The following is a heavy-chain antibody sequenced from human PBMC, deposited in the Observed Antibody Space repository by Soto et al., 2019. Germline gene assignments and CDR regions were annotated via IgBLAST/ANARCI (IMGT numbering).Heavy chain of an antibody. J-gene: IGHJ6*02. CDR1: GGTFGTYD. CDR2: IIPLFGTA. V-gene: IGHV1-69*06. CDR3: ARRHFYYGMDV. Sequence: QVQLVQSGAEVKKPGSSAKVSCKASGGTFGTYDISWVRQAPGQGLEWMGGIIPLFGTANYAQKFQGRVTITADKSTTTAYMELSRLRSEDSAIYYCARRHFYYGMDVWGQGTTVTVSS.